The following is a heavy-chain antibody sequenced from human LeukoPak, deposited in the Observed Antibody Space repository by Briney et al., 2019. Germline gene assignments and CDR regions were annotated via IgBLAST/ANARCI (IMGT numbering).Heavy chain of an antibody. CDR2: IWSDGSNK. CDR3: ARVGGDVLSGHRTGYYYAMDV. Sequence: GGPLRLSCAASGFTFSRYGMHWVRQAPGKGLGWVADIWSDGSNKYYTDSVKGRFTISRDNSKNTLYLQMNSLRAEDTAVYYCARVGGDVLSGHRTGYYYAMDVWGQGTTVTVSS. J-gene: IGHJ6*02. CDR1: GFTFSRYG. V-gene: IGHV3-33*01. D-gene: IGHD3-3*01.